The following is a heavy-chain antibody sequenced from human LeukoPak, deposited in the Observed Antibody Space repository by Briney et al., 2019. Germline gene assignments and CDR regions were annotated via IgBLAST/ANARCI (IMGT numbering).Heavy chain of an antibody. V-gene: IGHV3-7*01. Sequence: GGSLRLSCAASEFTFSSYWMSWVRQAPGKGLEWVANIKQDGSEKYYVDSVKGRFTISRDNAKNSLYLQMNSLRAEDTAVYYCAILPTYYYDSSGYATYYYYMDVWGKGTTVTVSS. CDR2: IKQDGSEK. CDR3: AILPTYYYDSSGYATYYYYMDV. CDR1: EFTFSSYW. J-gene: IGHJ6*03. D-gene: IGHD3-22*01.